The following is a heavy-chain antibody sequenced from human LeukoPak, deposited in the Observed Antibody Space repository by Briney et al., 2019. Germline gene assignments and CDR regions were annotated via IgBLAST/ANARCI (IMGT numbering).Heavy chain of an antibody. V-gene: IGHV3-30-3*01. Sequence: GGSLRLSCAASGFTFSSYAMHWVRQAPGKGLEWVAVISYDGSNKYYADSVKGRFTISRDNSKNTLYLQMNSLRAEDTAVYYCAREAFGQLWFDYWGQGTLVTASS. J-gene: IGHJ4*02. CDR1: GFTFSSYA. D-gene: IGHD5-18*01. CDR2: ISYDGSNK. CDR3: AREAFGQLWFDY.